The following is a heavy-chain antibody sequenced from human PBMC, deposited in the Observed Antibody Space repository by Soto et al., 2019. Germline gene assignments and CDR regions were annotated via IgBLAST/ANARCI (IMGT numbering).Heavy chain of an antibody. V-gene: IGHV4-4*02. CDR1: SGSISSSNW. CDR2: IYHSGST. J-gene: IGHJ5*02. Sequence: PSETLSLSCAVSSGSISSSNWWSWVSQPPGKGLEWIGEIYHSGSTNYNPSLKSRVTISVDKSKNQFSLKLSSVTAADTAVYYCARDLQYRAVAGTYYWFDPWGQGTLVTVSS. CDR3: ARDLQYRAVAGTYYWFDP. D-gene: IGHD6-19*01.